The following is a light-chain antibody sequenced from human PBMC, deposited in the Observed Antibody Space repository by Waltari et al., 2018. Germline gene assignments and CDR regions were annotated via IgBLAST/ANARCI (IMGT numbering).Light chain of an antibody. CDR2: KVS. CDR1: QGLVHSDGNTY. V-gene: IGKV2-30*02. Sequence: DVVMTQSPLSLPVTLGQPASISCRSSQGLVHSDGNTYLNWFQHRPGQSPRRLIYKVSNRDSGVPDRFSGSGSGTDFTLKISRVEAEDVGVYFCMQGTYWPRTFGQGTKVEIK. J-gene: IGKJ1*01. CDR3: MQGTYWPRT.